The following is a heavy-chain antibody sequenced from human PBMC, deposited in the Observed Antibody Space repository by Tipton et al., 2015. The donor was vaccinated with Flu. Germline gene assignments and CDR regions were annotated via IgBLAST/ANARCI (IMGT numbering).Heavy chain of an antibody. V-gene: IGHV4-38-2*01. D-gene: IGHD4-11*01. CDR2: IHRSGST. J-gene: IGHJ5*02. CDR1: GDSIRNDYF. Sequence: TLSLTCAVSGDSIRNDYFWGWIRQPPGKGLEWIATIHRSGSTKYNPSLKSRVTMSVDTSKNQFSLKVFSVTAADTAVYYCARRGYSNYVSDPKSWFDPWGQGILVTVSS. CDR3: ARRGYSNYVSDPKSWFDP.